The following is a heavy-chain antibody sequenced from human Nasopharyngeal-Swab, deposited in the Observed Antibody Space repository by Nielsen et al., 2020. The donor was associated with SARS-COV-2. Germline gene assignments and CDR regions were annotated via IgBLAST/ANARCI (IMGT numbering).Heavy chain of an antibody. CDR2: IYYSGST. CDR3: ASSHCTNGVCSSHYMDV. CDR1: GGSISSYY. D-gene: IGHD2-8*01. Sequence: GSLRLSCTVSGGSISSYYWSWIRQPPGKGLEWIGYIYYSGSTNYNPSLKSRVTISVDTSKNQFSLKLSSVTAADTAVYYCASSHCTNGVCSSHYMDVWGKGTTVTVSS. J-gene: IGHJ6*03. V-gene: IGHV4-59*01.